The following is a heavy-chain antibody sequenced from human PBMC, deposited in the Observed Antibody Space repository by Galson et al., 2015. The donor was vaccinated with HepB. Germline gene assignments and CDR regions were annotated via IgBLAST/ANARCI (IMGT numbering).Heavy chain of an antibody. V-gene: IGHV3-30*09. D-gene: IGHD2-2*01. Sequence: SLRLSCAASGFTFSSYAMHWVRQAPGKGLEWVAVISYDGSNKYYADSVKGRFAISRDNSKNTLYLQMNSLRAEDTAVCYCARDRLYQLLFPADNYYYGMDVWGQGTTVTVSS. CDR3: ARDRLYQLLFPADNYYYGMDV. J-gene: IGHJ6*02. CDR1: GFTFSSYA. CDR2: ISYDGSNK.